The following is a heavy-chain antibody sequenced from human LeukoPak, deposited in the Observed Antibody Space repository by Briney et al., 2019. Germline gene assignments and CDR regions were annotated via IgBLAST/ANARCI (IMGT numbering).Heavy chain of an antibody. J-gene: IGHJ6*02. D-gene: IGHD6-19*01. CDR1: GFTFSSYS. CDR3: AKDFTVAGTEAYYYYYGMDV. V-gene: IGHV3-23*01. Sequence: GGSLRLSCAASGFTFSSYSMNWVRQAPGKGLEWVSAISGSGGSTYYADSVKGRFTISRDNSKNTLYLQMNSLRAEDTAVYYCAKDFTVAGTEAYYYYYGMDVWGQGTTVTVSS. CDR2: ISGSGGST.